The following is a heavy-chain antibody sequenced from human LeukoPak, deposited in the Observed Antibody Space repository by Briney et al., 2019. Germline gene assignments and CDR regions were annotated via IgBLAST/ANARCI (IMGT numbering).Heavy chain of an antibody. Sequence: GGSLRLSCAASGFTFSSYAMHWVRQAPGKGLEWVALISSDGSNEFYADSVKGRFTISRDNSKNTLYLQMNSLRAEDTAVYYCACGYSYVEMYWGQGTLVTVSS. CDR1: GFTFSSYA. CDR3: ACGYSYVEMY. J-gene: IGHJ4*02. V-gene: IGHV3-30*03. D-gene: IGHD5-18*01. CDR2: ISSDGSNE.